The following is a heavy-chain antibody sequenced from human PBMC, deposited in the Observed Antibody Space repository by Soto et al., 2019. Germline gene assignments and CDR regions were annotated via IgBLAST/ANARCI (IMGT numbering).Heavy chain of an antibody. J-gene: IGHJ6*02. CDR1: GFTFSNYW. CDR2: IASDGSST. CDR3: VRDTPHYGMDV. D-gene: IGHD2-15*01. V-gene: IGHV3-74*01. Sequence: EVQLVESGGGLVQPGGSLRLSCAASGFTFSNYWMHWVRRAPGKGLVWVSHIASDGSSTTYADSVKGRFTISRDNARNTLYLQMNSLRAEDTAVYYCVRDTPHYGMDVWGQGTTVTVSS.